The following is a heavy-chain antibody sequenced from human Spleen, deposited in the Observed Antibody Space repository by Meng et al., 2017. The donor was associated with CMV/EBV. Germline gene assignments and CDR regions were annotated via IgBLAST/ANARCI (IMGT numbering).Heavy chain of an antibody. CDR3: AREAQHYDFWSGYSTGYYFDY. V-gene: IGHV3-66*02. CDR1: GFTVSSNY. J-gene: IGHJ4*02. D-gene: IGHD3-3*01. CDR2: IYSGGST. Sequence: LSLTCAASGFTVSSNYMSWVRQAPGKGLEWVSVIYSGGSTYYADSVKGRFTISRDNSKNTLYLQMNSLRAEDTAVYYCAREAQHYDFWSGYSTGYYFDYWGQGTLVTVSS.